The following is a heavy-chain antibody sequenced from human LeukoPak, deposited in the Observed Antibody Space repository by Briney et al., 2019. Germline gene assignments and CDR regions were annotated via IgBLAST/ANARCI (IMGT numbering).Heavy chain of an antibody. D-gene: IGHD4-17*01. CDR3: AKEIRPNDC. V-gene: IGHV3-23*01. J-gene: IGHJ4*02. CDR2: ISIGGDTT. CDR1: GFTFSSHG. Sequence: GGSLRLSCAASGFTFSSHGMCWVRQAPGRGLEWVSSISIGGDTTYSDSVKGRFTISRDNSKNTLYLQLDGLRAEDTAIYYCAKEIRPNDCWGQGTLVTVSS.